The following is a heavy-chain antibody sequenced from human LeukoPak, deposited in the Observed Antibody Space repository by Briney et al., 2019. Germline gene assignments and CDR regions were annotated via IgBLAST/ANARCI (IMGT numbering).Heavy chain of an antibody. J-gene: IGHJ4*02. CDR1: GFTFSSYA. Sequence: GGSLRLSCAASGFTFSSYAMSWVRQAPGKGLEWVGRIKSKTDGGTTDYAAPVKGRFTISREDSKNTLYLQMNSLKTEDTAVYYCTTDLGYCSGGSCYSADYWGQGTLVTVSS. D-gene: IGHD2-15*01. CDR2: IKSKTDGGTT. CDR3: TTDLGYCSGGSCYSADY. V-gene: IGHV3-15*01.